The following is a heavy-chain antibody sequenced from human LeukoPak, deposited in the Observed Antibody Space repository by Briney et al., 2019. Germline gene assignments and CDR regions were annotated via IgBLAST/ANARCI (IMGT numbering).Heavy chain of an antibody. CDR3: AGPYFDY. Sequence: SETLSLTCTVSGASISSGDYYWSWIRQPPGKALEWIGYIYKSGSTYYNPSLKSRVTISVDTSKNQFFLKLNSVTAADTAVYYCAGPYFDYWGQGTLVTVSS. CDR1: GASISSGDYY. J-gene: IGHJ4*02. CDR2: IYKSGST. V-gene: IGHV4-30-4*01.